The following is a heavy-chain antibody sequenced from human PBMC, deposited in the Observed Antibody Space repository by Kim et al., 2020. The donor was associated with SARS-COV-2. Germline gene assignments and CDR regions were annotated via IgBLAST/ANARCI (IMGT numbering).Heavy chain of an antibody. Sequence: GGSLRLSCAASGFTFSSYWMSWVRQAPGKGLEWVANIKQDGSEKYYVDSVKGRFTISRDNAKNSLYLQMNSLRAEDTAVYYCARIPRWAWFGELLTDYWGQGTLVTVSS. CDR2: IKQDGSEK. D-gene: IGHD3-10*01. CDR3: ARIPRWAWFGELLTDY. CDR1: GFTFSSYW. V-gene: IGHV3-7*03. J-gene: IGHJ4*02.